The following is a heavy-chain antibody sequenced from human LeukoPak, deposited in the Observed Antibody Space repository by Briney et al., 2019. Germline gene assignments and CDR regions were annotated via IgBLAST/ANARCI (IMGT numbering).Heavy chain of an antibody. Sequence: GGSLRLSCAASGFTFSSYAMSWVRQAPGKGLEPVSAISGSGGSTYYADSVKGRFTISRHNSKNTLYLQMNSLRAEDTAVYYCAKSLRQWLARYYYYGMDVWGQGTTVTVSS. CDR2: ISGSGGST. D-gene: IGHD6-19*01. CDR3: AKSLRQWLARYYYYGMDV. CDR1: GFTFSSYA. J-gene: IGHJ6*02. V-gene: IGHV3-23*01.